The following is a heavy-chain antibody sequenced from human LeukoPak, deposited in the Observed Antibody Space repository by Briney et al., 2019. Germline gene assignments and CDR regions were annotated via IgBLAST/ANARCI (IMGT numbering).Heavy chain of an antibody. J-gene: IGHJ4*02. V-gene: IGHV3-23*01. CDR3: AREKYGSGPQPFDC. D-gene: IGHD3-10*01. Sequence: PGGSLRLSCAASGFTFSTYDMYWVRQAPGKGLECVASISRNSGAYTYYAASVKGRFTISRDNSRSTLYLQMNSLRVDDTAVYYCAREKYGSGPQPFDCWGQGTQVTVSS. CDR2: ISRNSGAYT. CDR1: GFTFSTYD.